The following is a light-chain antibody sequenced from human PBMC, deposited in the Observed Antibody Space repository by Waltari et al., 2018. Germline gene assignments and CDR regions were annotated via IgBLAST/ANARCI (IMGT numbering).Light chain of an antibody. Sequence: IVMTQSPATLSVSPGETATLSCRASRSVSSNVAWFQQRPGQAPRLLIYAASTRATGTPVRISGSGSGTGFTLTISGLQSEDFGVYFCHQYVNWPPWTFGQGTKVE. J-gene: IGKJ1*01. CDR1: RSVSSN. CDR2: AAS. V-gene: IGKV3-15*01. CDR3: HQYVNWPPWT.